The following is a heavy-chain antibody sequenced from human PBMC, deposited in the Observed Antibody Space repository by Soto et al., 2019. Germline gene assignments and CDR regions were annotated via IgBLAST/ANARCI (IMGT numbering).Heavy chain of an antibody. Sequence: QVQLQEAGPGLVKPSQTLSLSCAVSGGSVRSSEHYWSWIRQPPGKGMEWIGYIYYSESTYYNPSLKSRVSMSVATSKNQFSLRLRSVTAGDTAVYYCARVGILTVYGCMALWGQGTMVSVSS. CDR2: IYYSEST. D-gene: IGHD3-9*01. J-gene: IGHJ6*02. CDR3: ARVGILTVYGCMAL. V-gene: IGHV4-30-4*01. CDR1: GGSVRSSEHY.